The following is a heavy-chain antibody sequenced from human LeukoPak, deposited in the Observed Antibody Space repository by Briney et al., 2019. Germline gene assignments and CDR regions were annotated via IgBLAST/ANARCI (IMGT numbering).Heavy chain of an antibody. J-gene: IGHJ5*02. V-gene: IGHV3-23*01. CDR2: IGGRGRST. Sequence: GGSLRLSCVGSGFTFSSYTMTWVRQAPGKGLEWVSAIGGRGRSTYYADSVKGRFTITRDNSKNTLYMQMDSLRAEDTAVYYCAKEGGAWGQGTLVTVSS. CDR1: GFTFSSYT. D-gene: IGHD3-16*01. CDR3: AKEGGA.